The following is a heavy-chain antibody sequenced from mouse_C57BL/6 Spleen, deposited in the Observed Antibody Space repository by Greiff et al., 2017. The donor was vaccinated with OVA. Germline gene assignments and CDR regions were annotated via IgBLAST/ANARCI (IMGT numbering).Heavy chain of an antibody. V-gene: IGHV1-52*01. D-gene: IGHD2-4*01. J-gene: IGHJ2*01. CDR3: ARSPYDYGAFYFDY. Sequence: VQLQQPGAELVRPGSSVKLSCKASGYTFTSYWMHWVKQRPIQGLEWIGNIDPSDSETHYNQKFKDKATLTVDKSSSTAYMQLSSLTSEDSAVYYCARSPYDYGAFYFDYWGQGTTLTVSS. CDR1: GYTFTSYW. CDR2: IDPSDSET.